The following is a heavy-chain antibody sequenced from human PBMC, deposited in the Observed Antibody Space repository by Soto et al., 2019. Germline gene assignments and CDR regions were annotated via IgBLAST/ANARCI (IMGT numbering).Heavy chain of an antibody. CDR1: GGSISSGGYY. V-gene: IGHV4-31*03. CDR3: ARVSCSGGSCYRWYFDL. Sequence: QVQLQESGPGLVKPSQTLSLTCTVSGGSISSGGYYWSWIRQHPGKGLEWIGYIYYSGSTYYNPSLKSRVTISADTSKNQFSLKLSSVTAADTAVYYCARVSCSGGSCYRWYFDLWGRGTLVTVSS. CDR2: IYYSGST. J-gene: IGHJ2*01. D-gene: IGHD2-15*01.